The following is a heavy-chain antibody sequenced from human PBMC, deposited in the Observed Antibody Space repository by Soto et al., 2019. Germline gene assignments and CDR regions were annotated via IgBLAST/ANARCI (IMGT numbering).Heavy chain of an antibody. CDR3: AKAPSFAWKDGYNWLDP. V-gene: IGHV3-23*01. J-gene: IGHJ5*02. CDR2: MGGSGGST. D-gene: IGHD1-1*01. Sequence: GGSLRLSCAASGFTFSSYAMSWVRQAQGKGLEWVSGMGGSGGSTYYADSVKGRFTISRDNSKNTLYLQMNSLRAEDTAVYYCAKAPSFAWKDGYNWLDPWGQGTLVTVSS. CDR1: GFTFSSYA.